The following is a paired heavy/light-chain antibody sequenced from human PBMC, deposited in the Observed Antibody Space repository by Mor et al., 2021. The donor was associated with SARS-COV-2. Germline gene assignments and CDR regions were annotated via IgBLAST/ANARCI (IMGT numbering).Light chain of an antibody. Sequence: DIQMTQSPSSLSASVGDRVTITCQASQDIRNYLSWYQQKPGKAPKVLIYDASKLKRGVPSRFSGGGSGTHFTFTISSLQPEDTATYFCQQYSNVTPWTFGQGTKLEIK. CDR1: QDIRNY. CDR2: DAS. V-gene: IGKV1-33*01. CDR3: QQYSNVTPWT. J-gene: IGKJ2*02.
Heavy chain of an antibody. CDR2: INEDGSEK. CDR3: YVGHWGS. D-gene: IGHD3-10*02. CDR1: GFDFSDYS. V-gene: IGHV3-7*01. Sequence: EEQLVESGGDLVQPGESLRLSCAASGFDFSDYSMNWVRQAPDNGLEWVAHINEDGSEKYYVDSVKGRFVISRDNARNSVYLQMNSLRSDDTAVYYCYVGHWGSWGQGTLVTVSS. J-gene: IGHJ5*02.